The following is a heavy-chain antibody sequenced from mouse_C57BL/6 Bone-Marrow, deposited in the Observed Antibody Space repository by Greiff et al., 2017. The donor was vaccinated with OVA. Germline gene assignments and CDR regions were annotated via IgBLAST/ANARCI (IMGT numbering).Heavy chain of an antibody. CDR3: ARHECTGKSVYFDD. J-gene: IGHJ2*01. CDR1: GYTFTEYP. D-gene: IGHD4-1*01. Sequence: VKLVESGAELVNPGASVKLSCTASGYTFTEYPIHWVKQRSGQGLEWIGWFYPGGGCIKYHEKFKDKATLTADKSSSTVYMELSRLTSEDSAVYFCARHECTGKSVYFDDWGKGTTLTVSS. CDR2: FYPGGGCI. V-gene: IGHV1-62-2*01.